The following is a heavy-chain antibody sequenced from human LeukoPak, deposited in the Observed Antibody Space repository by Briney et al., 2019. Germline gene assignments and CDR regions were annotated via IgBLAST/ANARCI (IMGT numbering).Heavy chain of an antibody. V-gene: IGHV3-74*01. J-gene: IGHJ6*03. CDR1: GFTFSSYW. Sequence: PGGSLRLSCAASGFTFSSYWMHWVRQAPGKGLVWVSRINTDGSSTTYADSVKGRFTISRDNAKNTLFLQVDSLRAEDAAVYYCARSSAIAVAIYHYYYMDLWGKGTTVTVSS. CDR2: INTDGSST. D-gene: IGHD6-13*01. CDR3: ARSSAIAVAIYHYYYMDL.